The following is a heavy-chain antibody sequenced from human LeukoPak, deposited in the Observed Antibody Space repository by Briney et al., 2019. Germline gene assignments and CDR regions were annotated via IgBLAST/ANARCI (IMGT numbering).Heavy chain of an antibody. D-gene: IGHD1-1*01. CDR2: INHSGSI. CDR1: GGSFSGYS. V-gene: IGHV4-34*01. CDR3: ARAPTGTGGWNWFDP. J-gene: IGHJ5*02. Sequence: SETLSLTCAVYGGSFSGYSWSWVRQPPGKGLEWIGEINHSGSINYNPSLKSRVTISEDTSKRQFSLRLSSVTAADTAVYYCARAPTGTGGWNWFDPWGQGTLVTVSS.